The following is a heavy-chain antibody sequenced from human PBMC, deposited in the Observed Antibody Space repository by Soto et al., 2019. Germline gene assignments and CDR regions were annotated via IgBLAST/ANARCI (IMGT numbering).Heavy chain of an antibody. J-gene: IGHJ4*02. V-gene: IGHV1-18*01. D-gene: IGHD3-10*01. Sequence: QVQLVQSGAEVKKPGASVKVSCKASGYTFTSYGISWVRKAPGQGREWMGWISAYNGNTNYAQKLQGRVTMTTDTYTSTDYMELRSLRSDDTAVYYCSRVPYYGSGAGIDYWGQGTLVTVSS. CDR2: ISAYNGNT. CDR1: GYTFTSYG. CDR3: SRVPYYGSGAGIDY.